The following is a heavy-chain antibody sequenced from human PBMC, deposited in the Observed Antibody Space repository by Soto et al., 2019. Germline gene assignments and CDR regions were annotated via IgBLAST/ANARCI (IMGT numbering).Heavy chain of an antibody. J-gene: IGHJ6*02. V-gene: IGHV1-69*01. CDR1: GGTFSSYA. CDR2: IIPIFGTA. CDR3: ASSRASGITMVRGAAYCCYGMDV. Sequence: QVQLVQSGAEVKKPGSSVKVSCKASGGTFSSYAISWVRQAPGQGLEWMGGIIPIFGTANYAQKFQGRVTITADESTSTAYMELSSLRSEDTAVYYCASSRASGITMVRGAAYCCYGMDVWGQGTTVTVSS. D-gene: IGHD3-10*01.